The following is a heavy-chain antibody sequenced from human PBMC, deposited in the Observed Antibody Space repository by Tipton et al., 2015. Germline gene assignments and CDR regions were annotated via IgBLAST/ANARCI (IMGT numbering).Heavy chain of an antibody. CDR2: ISAYSGNT. Sequence: QVQLVQSGDEVKSPGASVKVSCKASGFPYTTYGFSWVRQAPGQRLEWMGWISAYSGNTNYAQKIGSRLAMSIDTSTTTAYMELRNLGSDDTAIYYCARDSFDMAKFYDHWCFDLWGSGTLVTVSS. CDR3: ARDSFDMAKFYDHWCFDL. D-gene: IGHD3-3*01. CDR1: GFPYTTYG. V-gene: IGHV1-18*01. J-gene: IGHJ2*01.